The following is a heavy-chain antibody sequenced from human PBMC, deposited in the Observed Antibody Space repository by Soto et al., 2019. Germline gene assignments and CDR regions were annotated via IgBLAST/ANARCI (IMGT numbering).Heavy chain of an antibody. Sequence: GGSLRLSCAASGFTFSSYAMSWVRQAPGKGLEWVSAISGSGGGTYYADSVKGRFTISRDNSKNTLYLQMNSLRAEDTAVYYCAKFAEVKQFLSYGMDVWGQGTTVTVSS. CDR2: ISGSGGGT. V-gene: IGHV3-23*01. J-gene: IGHJ6*02. D-gene: IGHD6-19*01. CDR3: AKFAEVKQFLSYGMDV. CDR1: GFTFSSYA.